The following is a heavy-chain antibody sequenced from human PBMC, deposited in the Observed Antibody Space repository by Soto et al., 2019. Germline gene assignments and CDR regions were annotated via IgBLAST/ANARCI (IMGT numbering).Heavy chain of an antibody. CDR3: AREPHYYDSSGYYFDY. Sequence: QVQLVQSGAEVKKPGSSVKVSCKASGGTFSSYAISWVRQAPGQGLEWMGGIIPIFGTANYAQKFQGRVTITADESTSTAYMELCSLRSEDTAVYYCAREPHYYDSSGYYFDYWGQGTLVTVSS. CDR2: IIPIFGTA. D-gene: IGHD3-22*01. J-gene: IGHJ4*02. CDR1: GGTFSSYA. V-gene: IGHV1-69*01.